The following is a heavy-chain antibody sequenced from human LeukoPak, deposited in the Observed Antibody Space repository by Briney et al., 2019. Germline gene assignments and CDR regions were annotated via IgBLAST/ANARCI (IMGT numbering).Heavy chain of an antibody. V-gene: IGHV1-8*01. J-gene: IGHJ6*03. CDR2: MNPNSGNT. Sequence: ASVKVSCKASGYTFTSYDINWVRQATGQGLEWMGWMNPNSGNTGYAQKFQGRVTMTRNTSISTAYMELSSLRSEDTAVYYCARAARVVVPAANRDYYYYMDVWGKGTTVTVSS. CDR1: GYTFTSYD. D-gene: IGHD2-2*01. CDR3: ARAARVVVPAANRDYYYYMDV.